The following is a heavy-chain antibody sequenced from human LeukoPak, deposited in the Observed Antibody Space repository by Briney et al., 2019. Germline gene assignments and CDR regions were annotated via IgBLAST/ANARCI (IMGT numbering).Heavy chain of an antibody. J-gene: IGHJ3*02. CDR1: GFTVSSNY. CDR2: IYSGGST. CDR3: AREQTPNYAFDI. V-gene: IGHV3-66*01. Sequence: PGGSLRLSCPASGFTVSSNYMSWVRQAPGKGLEWVSVIYSGGSTYYADSVKGRFTISRDNSKNTLYLQMNSLRAEDTAVYYCAREQTPNYAFDIWGQGTMVTVSS.